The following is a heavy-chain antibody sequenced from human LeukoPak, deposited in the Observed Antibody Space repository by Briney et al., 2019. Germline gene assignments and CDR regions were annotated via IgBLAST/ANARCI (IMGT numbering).Heavy chain of an antibody. V-gene: IGHV4-34*01. J-gene: IGHJ3*02. CDR3: ARGVLGYCSSTSCHPWAFDI. D-gene: IGHD2-2*01. CDR1: GGSFSGYY. CDR2: INHSGST. Sequence: SETLSLTCAVYGGSFSGYYWSWIRQPPGKGLEWIGEINHSGSTNYNPSLKSRVTISVDTSKNQFPLKLSSATAADTAVYYCARGVLGYCSSTSCHPWAFDIWGQGTMVTVSS.